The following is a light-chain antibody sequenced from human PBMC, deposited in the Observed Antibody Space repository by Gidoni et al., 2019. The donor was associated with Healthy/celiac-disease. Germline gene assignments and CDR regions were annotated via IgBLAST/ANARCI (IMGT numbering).Light chain of an antibody. Sequence: QSALTHPRSVPGSPGQSVTISCTGTSMDVGGYNYVSWYQQHPGKAPTLMIYDVNKRPSGVPDRFSGSKSGNTASLTISGLQAEDEADYYCCSYAGSYTLGVFGGGTKLTVL. CDR2: DVN. V-gene: IGLV2-11*01. J-gene: IGLJ3*02. CDR1: SMDVGGYNY. CDR3: CSYAGSYTLGV.